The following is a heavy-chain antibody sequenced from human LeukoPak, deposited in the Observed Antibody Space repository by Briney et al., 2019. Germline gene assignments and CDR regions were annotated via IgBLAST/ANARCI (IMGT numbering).Heavy chain of an antibody. D-gene: IGHD2-2*01. Sequence: PGGSLRLSCAASGFTFSSYSMNWVRQAPGKGLEWVSYISSSSSTIYYADSVKGRFTISRGNAKNSLYLQMNSLRAEDTAVYYCARDSSPDYFDYWGQGTLVTVSS. CDR3: ARDSSPDYFDY. CDR2: ISSSSSTI. CDR1: GFTFSSYS. V-gene: IGHV3-48*04. J-gene: IGHJ4*02.